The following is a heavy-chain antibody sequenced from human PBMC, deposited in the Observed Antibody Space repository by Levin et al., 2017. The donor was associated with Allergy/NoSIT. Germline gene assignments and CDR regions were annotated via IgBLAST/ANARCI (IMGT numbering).Heavy chain of an antibody. CDR1: GFTFNSYA. CDR2: ITGTGGTT. J-gene: IGHJ4*02. D-gene: IGHD6-19*01. CDR3: AKGRGSGWYVAEY. Sequence: GESLKISCAASGFTFNSYAMNWVRQAPGKGLEWVSAITGTGGTTFYADSVKGRFSISRDNSKNTLYLQMNSLRAEDTAVYYCAKGRGSGWYVAEYWGQGTLVTVSS. V-gene: IGHV3-23*01.